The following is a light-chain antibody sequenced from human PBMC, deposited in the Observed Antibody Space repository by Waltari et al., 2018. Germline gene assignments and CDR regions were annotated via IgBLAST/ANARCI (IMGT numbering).Light chain of an antibody. CDR2: NAV. CDR1: QDIRSD. CDR3: QQYDEFPLT. V-gene: IGKV1-33*01. J-gene: IGKJ3*01. Sequence: IQMTQSPSSLSVSVGDRVTITCRASQDIRSDLGWYQQKPGKAPDLLIYNAVNLNPGVSSRFSGGRSGTDFIFTISSLQPEDIGTYYCQQYDEFPLTFGPGTKVDLK.